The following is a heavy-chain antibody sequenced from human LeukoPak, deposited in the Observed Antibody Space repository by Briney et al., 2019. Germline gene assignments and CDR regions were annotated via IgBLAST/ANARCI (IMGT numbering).Heavy chain of an antibody. CDR1: GYTFTGYY. CDR2: INPNSGGT. Sequence: GASVKVSCKASGYTFTGYYMHWVRQAPGQGLEWMGWINPNSGGTNYAQKFQGRVTMTRDTSISTAYMELSRLRSDGTAVYYCAGSVVVAATSGFDPWGQGTLVTVSS. V-gene: IGHV1-2*02. J-gene: IGHJ5*02. D-gene: IGHD2-15*01. CDR3: AGSVVVAATSGFDP.